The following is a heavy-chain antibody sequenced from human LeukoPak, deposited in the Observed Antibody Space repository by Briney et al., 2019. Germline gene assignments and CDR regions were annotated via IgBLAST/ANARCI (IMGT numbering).Heavy chain of an antibody. V-gene: IGHV4-30-4*08. J-gene: IGHJ4*02. CDR2: IYYSGST. Sequence: SETLSPTCTVSGGSISSGDYYWSWIRQPPGKGLEWIGYIYYSGSTYYNPSLKSRVTISVDTSKNQFSLKLSSVTAADTAVYYCARAYGEIAAAGTFDYWGQGTLVTVSS. D-gene: IGHD6-13*01. CDR3: ARAYGEIAAAGTFDY. CDR1: GGSISSGDYY.